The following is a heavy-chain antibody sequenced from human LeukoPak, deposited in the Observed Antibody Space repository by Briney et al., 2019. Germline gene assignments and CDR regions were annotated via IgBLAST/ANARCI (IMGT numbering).Heavy chain of an antibody. CDR2: ISWNSGTT. CDR3: ARDSDYGDYDSHFDY. CDR1: GFTFKDYA. Sequence: GGSLRLSCTASGFTFKDYAMYWVRQAPGKGLEWVSGISWNSGTTDYADSVKGRFTVSRDNAKDSLYLQMNSLRPEDTAWYYCARDSDYGDYDSHFDYWGQGTLVTVSS. V-gene: IGHV3-9*01. D-gene: IGHD4-17*01. J-gene: IGHJ4*02.